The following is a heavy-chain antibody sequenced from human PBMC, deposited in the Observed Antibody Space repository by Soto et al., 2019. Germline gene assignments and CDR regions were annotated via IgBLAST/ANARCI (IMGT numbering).Heavy chain of an antibody. V-gene: IGHV3-7*05. CDR3: ARDPSFLAASITMIVVGLYYFDY. D-gene: IGHD3-22*01. Sequence: EVQLVESGGGLVQPGGSLRLSCAASGFTFSSYWMSWVRQAPGKGLEWVANIKQDGSEKYYVESVKGRFTISRDNAKNSLYLQMNSLRAEDTAVYYCARDPSFLAASITMIVVGLYYFDYWGQGTLVTVSS. CDR2: IKQDGSEK. J-gene: IGHJ4*02. CDR1: GFTFSSYW.